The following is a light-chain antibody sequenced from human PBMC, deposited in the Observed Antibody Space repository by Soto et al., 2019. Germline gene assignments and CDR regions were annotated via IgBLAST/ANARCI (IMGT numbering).Light chain of an antibody. V-gene: IGKV1-5*01. CDR1: QSVSIW. CDR3: QQYNGYSTWT. Sequence: DIQMTQSHSTVSASVGDRVTITCRDSQSVSIWLAWYQQKPGKAHKVLIWNASTLQRGVPSRFSGSGSGTEFTLTISGLQPDDFATYYCQQYNGYSTWTFGQGTKVDIK. J-gene: IGKJ1*01. CDR2: NAS.